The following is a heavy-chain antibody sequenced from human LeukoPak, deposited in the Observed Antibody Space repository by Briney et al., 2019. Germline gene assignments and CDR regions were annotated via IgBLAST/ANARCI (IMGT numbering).Heavy chain of an antibody. J-gene: IGHJ3*02. D-gene: IGHD6-13*01. CDR1: GFTFSSYS. V-gene: IGHV3-21*01. Sequence: GGSLRLSCAASGFTFSSYSMNWVRQAPGKGLEWVSSISSSSSYMYYADSVKGRFTISRDNAKNSLYLQMSSLRAEDTAVYYCARDSAGDAFDIWGQGTMVTVSS. CDR2: ISSSSSYM. CDR3: ARDSAGDAFDI.